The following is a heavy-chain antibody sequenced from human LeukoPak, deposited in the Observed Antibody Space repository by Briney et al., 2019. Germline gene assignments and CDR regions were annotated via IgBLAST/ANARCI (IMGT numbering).Heavy chain of an antibody. CDR2: IYHSGST. J-gene: IGHJ5*02. Sequence: SETLSLTCAVYGGSFSGYYWSWIRQPPGKGLEWIGEIYHSGSTNYNPSLKSRVTISVDKSKNQFSLKLSSVTAADTAVYYCARAAVAARWFDPWGQGTLVTVSS. CDR3: ARAAVAARWFDP. V-gene: IGHV4-34*01. CDR1: GGSFSGYY. D-gene: IGHD6-19*01.